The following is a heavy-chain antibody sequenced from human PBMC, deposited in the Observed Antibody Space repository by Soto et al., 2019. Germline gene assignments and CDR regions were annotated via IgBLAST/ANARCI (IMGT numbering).Heavy chain of an antibody. J-gene: IGHJ6*02. CDR2: IYPGDSDT. V-gene: IGHV5-51*01. Sequence: GESLKISCQGSGYSFASYWIGWVRQMPGKALEWMGIIYPGDSDTRYSPSFQGQVTISADKSLRTAYLQWTSLKASDTALYYCARTRSFTLGFYYDGMDVWGQGTTVTVSS. D-gene: IGHD6-6*01. CDR3: ARTRSFTLGFYYDGMDV. CDR1: GYSFASYW.